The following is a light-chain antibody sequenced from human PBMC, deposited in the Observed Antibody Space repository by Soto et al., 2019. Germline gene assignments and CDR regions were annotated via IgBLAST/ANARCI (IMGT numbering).Light chain of an antibody. CDR3: QQYGSSSWT. Sequence: DIQMTQSPSTLSGSVGDRVTITCRASQTISSWLAWYQQKPGKAPKLLIYKASTLKSGVPSRFSGSGSGTEFTLTISSLQPDDFAVYYCQQYGSSSWTFGQGTKVDI. J-gene: IGKJ1*01. V-gene: IGKV1-5*03. CDR1: QTISSW. CDR2: KAS.